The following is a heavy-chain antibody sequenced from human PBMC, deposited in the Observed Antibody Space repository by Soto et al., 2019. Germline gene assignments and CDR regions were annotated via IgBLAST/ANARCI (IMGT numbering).Heavy chain of an antibody. CDR3: GREGADYGPRWTVDY. Sequence: QVQLVESGGSVVQPGRSLRLSCAASGFTFSNYGMHWIRQAPGKGLEWVAAVHYDGSKEYYADSAKGRFTVSRDNSXXTLSLQRNGLRAEDTAVYYCGREGADYGPRWTVDYWGQGTLVTVSS. D-gene: IGHD4-17*01. J-gene: IGHJ4*02. CDR1: GFTFSNYG. CDR2: VHYDGSKE. V-gene: IGHV3-33*01.